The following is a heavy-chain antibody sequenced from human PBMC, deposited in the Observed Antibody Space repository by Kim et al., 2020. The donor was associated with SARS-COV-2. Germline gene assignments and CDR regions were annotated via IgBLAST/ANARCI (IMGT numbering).Heavy chain of an antibody. V-gene: IGHV4-34*01. CDR1: GGSFSGYY. CDR2: INHSGST. D-gene: IGHD6-13*01. Sequence: SETLSLTCAVYGGSFSGYYWSWIRQPPGKGLEWIGEINHSGSTNYNPSLKSRVTISVDTSKNQFSLKLSSVTAADTAVYYCARGRPRPPYSSSFGWFDPWGQGTLVTVSS. CDR3: ARGRPRPPYSSSFGWFDP. J-gene: IGHJ5*02.